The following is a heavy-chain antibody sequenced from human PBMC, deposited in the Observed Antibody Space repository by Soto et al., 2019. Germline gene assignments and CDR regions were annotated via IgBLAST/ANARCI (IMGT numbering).Heavy chain of an antibody. CDR2: IDPSDSYT. CDR3: ARHRVGATTEYPSYGMHT. D-gene: IGHD5-12*01. CDR1: GYSFTSYW. J-gene: IGHJ6*02. V-gene: IGHV5-10-1*01. Sequence: PGASLKISCQGSGYSFTSYWISWVRQMPGKGLEWMGRIDPSDSYTNYSPSFQGHVTISADKSISTAYLQWSSLKASDTAMYYCARHRVGATTEYPSYGMHTWGQGTT.